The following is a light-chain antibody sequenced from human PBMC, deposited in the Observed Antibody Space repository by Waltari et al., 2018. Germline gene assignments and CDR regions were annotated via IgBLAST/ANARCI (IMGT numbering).Light chain of an antibody. J-gene: IGKJ1*01. CDR2: SAS. CDR3: QQRSNWPRT. V-gene: IGKV3-11*01. Sequence: EIVLTQYPDTMPLSPGERATLSCRASQSVTNYLAWYQQKPGQAPRVLIYSASNRATGIPARFSGSGSGTDFTLTISSLEPEDFAVYYCQQRSNWPRTFGQGTKVEVK. CDR1: QSVTNY.